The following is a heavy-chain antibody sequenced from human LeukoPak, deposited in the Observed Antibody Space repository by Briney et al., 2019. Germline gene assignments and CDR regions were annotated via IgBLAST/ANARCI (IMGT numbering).Heavy chain of an antibody. CDR2: ISYDGSNK. D-gene: IGHD5-24*01. CDR3: GDGYWY. CDR1: GFTFSSYG. J-gene: IGHJ4*02. Sequence: GGSLRLSCAASGFTFSSYGMHWVRQAPGKGLEWVAVISYDGSNKYYADSVKGRFTTSRDNSKNTLYLQMNSLRAEDTAVYYCGDGYWYWGQGTLVTVSS. V-gene: IGHV3-30*03.